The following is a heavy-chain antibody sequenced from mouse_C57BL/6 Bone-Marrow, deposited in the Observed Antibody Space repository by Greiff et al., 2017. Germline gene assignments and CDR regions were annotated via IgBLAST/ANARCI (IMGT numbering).Heavy chain of an antibody. J-gene: IGHJ4*01. CDR2: IYPGNSDT. CDR1: GYTFTSYW. V-gene: IGHV1-5*01. Sequence: VQLQQSGTVLARPGASVKMSCKTSGYTFTSYWMHWVTQRPGQGLAWIGAIYPGNSDTSSNQKFKGKAKLTAVTSATTAYMELSSLTNEDSAVYNCTRSVDGYLYYYAMDYWGQGTSVTVSS. D-gene: IGHD2-3*01. CDR3: TRSVDGYLYYYAMDY.